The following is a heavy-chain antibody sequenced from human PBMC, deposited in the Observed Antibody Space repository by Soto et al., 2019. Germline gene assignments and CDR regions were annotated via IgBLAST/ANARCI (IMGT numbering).Heavy chain of an antibody. CDR3: ARGGGYSGYETPQFLRY. CDR1: GGSISSSNW. D-gene: IGHD5-12*01. J-gene: IGHJ4*02. CDR2: IYHSGST. Sequence: SETLSLTCAVSGGSISSSNWWSWVRQPPGKGLEWIGEIYHSGSTNYNPSLKSRVTISVDKSKSQFSLKLSSVTAADTAVYYCARGGGYSGYETPQFLRYWGQGTLVTVSS. V-gene: IGHV4-4*02.